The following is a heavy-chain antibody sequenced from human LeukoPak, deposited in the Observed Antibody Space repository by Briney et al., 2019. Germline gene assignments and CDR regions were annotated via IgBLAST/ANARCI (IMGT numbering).Heavy chain of an antibody. Sequence: PSGTLSLTCAVYGGSFSGYYWSWIRQPPGKGLEWIGEINHSGSTNYNPSLKSRVTISVDTSKNQFSLKLSSVTAADMAVYYCARVRRRWLQLFDYWGQGTLVTVSS. CDR1: GGSFSGYY. D-gene: IGHD5-24*01. CDR2: INHSGST. J-gene: IGHJ4*02. CDR3: ARVRRRWLQLFDY. V-gene: IGHV4-34*01.